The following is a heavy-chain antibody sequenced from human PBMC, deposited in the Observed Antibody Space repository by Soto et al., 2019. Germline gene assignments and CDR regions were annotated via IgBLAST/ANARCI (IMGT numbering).Heavy chain of an antibody. V-gene: IGHV3-15*07. D-gene: IGHD2-8*01. J-gene: IGHJ4*02. CDR3: TTASYCSNGVCYTVYYFDY. CDR1: GFTFSNAW. Sequence: EVQLVESGGDLVKPGGSLRLSCAASGFTFSNAWMNWVRQAPGKGLEWVGRIKSKTDGGTTDYVAPVKGRFTISRDDSKNTLSLRMNSLKTEDTAVYYCTTASYCSNGVCYTVYYFDYWGQGTLVTVSS. CDR2: IKSKTDGGTT.